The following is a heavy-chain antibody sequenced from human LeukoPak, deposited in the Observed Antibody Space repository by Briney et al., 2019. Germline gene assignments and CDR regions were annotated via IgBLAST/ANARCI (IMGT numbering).Heavy chain of an antibody. J-gene: IGHJ4*02. V-gene: IGHV3-64*01. CDR1: GFTFSSYA. D-gene: IGHD1-26*01. Sequence: GGSLRLSCAASGFTFSSYAMHWVRQAPGKGLEYVSAISSNGGSTYYASSVKGRFTISRDNSKNTLYLQMGSLRAEDMAVYYCARDRQRSWYSGSWGHYWGQGTLVTVSS. CDR3: ARDRQRSWYSGSWGHY. CDR2: ISSNGGST.